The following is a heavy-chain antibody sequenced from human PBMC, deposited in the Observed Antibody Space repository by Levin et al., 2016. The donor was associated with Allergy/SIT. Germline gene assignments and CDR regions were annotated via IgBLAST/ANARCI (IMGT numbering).Heavy chain of an antibody. CDR2: ISSSSSTI. D-gene: IGHD6-19*01. CDR1: GFTFSSYS. CDR3: ASRHSSGWYGMDV. J-gene: IGHJ6*02. V-gene: IGHV3-48*01. Sequence: GGSLRLSCAASGFTFSSYSMNWVRQAPGKGLEWVSYISSSSSTIYYADSVKGRFTISRDNAKNSLYLQMNSLRAEDTAVYYCASRHSSGWYGMDVWGQGTTVTVSS.